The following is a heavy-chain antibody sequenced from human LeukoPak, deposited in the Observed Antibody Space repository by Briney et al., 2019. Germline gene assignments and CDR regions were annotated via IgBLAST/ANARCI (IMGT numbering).Heavy chain of an antibody. CDR2: IYTGGST. D-gene: IGHD6-13*01. V-gene: IGHV4-4*07. Sequence: PSETLSLTCTVSGGSISSYYWSWIRQPPGKGLEWIGRIYTGGSTNYNPSLKSRVTISVDTSKNQFSLKLSSVTAADTAVYYCAILPPWYSSSWYFDYWGQGTLVTVSS. CDR3: AILPPWYSSSWYFDY. CDR1: GGSISSYY. J-gene: IGHJ4*02.